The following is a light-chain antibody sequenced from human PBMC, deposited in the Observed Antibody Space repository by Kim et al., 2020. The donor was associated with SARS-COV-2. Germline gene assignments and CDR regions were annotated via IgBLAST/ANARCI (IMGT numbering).Light chain of an antibody. CDR1: QGISNY. Sequence: ESVGDRVTITCRASQGISNYLAWYQQKPGKVPKLLIYSASTSQSGVPSRFSGSGSGTDFTLTISSLQPEDVATYYCQKYNSAPNTFGQGTKLEI. CDR3: QKYNSAPNT. V-gene: IGKV1-27*01. J-gene: IGKJ2*01. CDR2: SAS.